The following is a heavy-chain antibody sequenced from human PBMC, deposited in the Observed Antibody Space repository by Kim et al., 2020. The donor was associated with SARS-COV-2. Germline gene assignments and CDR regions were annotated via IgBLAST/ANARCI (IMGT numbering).Heavy chain of an antibody. D-gene: IGHD2-2*01. V-gene: IGHV3-7*03. CDR1: GFTFSSYW. CDR2: IKQDGSEK. Sequence: GGSLRLSCAASGFTFSSYWMSWVRQAPGKGLEWVANIKQDGSEKYYVDSVKGRFTISRDNAKNSLYLQMNSLRAEDTAVYYCARDLHCSSTSCYVGYGMDVWGQGTTVTVSS. J-gene: IGHJ6*02. CDR3: ARDLHCSSTSCYVGYGMDV.